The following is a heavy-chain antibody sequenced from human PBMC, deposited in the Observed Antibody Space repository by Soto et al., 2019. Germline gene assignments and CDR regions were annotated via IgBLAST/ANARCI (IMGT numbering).Heavy chain of an antibody. V-gene: IGHV3-33*01. J-gene: IGHJ3*02. Sequence: QVQLVESGGGVVQPGRSLRLSCAASGFAFSNFGIQWVRQAPGKGLEWVAVIWYDGTEKYYSDSVRGRFTISRDNSKNTLYLLMSSLRAEDTAVYYCARDNNLGMGNAFYIWGQGTMVTVSS. CDR2: IWYDGTEK. D-gene: IGHD7-27*01. CDR3: ARDNNLGMGNAFYI. CDR1: GFAFSNFG.